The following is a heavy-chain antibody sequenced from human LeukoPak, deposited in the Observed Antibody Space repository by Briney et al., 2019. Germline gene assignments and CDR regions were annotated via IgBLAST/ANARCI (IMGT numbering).Heavy chain of an antibody. CDR3: AKGRYYYDSSGYDQYFDY. Sequence: GGSLRLSCAASGFTFSSYAMSWGRQAPGKGLEWVSAISGSGGSTYYADSVKGRFTISRDNSKNTLYLQMNSLRAEDTAVYYCAKGRYYYDSSGYDQYFDYWGQGTLVTVSS. D-gene: IGHD3-22*01. J-gene: IGHJ4*02. CDR1: GFTFSSYA. CDR2: ISGSGGST. V-gene: IGHV3-23*01.